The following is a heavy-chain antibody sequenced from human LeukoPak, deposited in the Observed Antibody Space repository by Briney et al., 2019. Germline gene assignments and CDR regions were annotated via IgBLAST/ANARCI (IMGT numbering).Heavy chain of an antibody. CDR3: AKDFLWFGESYYFDY. CDR2: ISYDGSNK. J-gene: IGHJ4*02. D-gene: IGHD3-10*01. V-gene: IGHV3-30*18. CDR1: GFTFSSYG. Sequence: PGRSLRLSCAAFGFTFSSYGMHWVRQAPGKGLEWVAVISYDGSNKYYADSVKGRFTISRDNSKNTLYLQMNSLRAEDTAVYYCAKDFLWFGESYYFDYWGQGTLVTVSS.